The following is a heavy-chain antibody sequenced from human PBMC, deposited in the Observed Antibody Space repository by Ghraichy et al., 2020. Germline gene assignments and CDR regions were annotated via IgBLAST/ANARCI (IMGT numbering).Heavy chain of an antibody. CDR3: ARLRTGMSDY. Sequence: SQTLSLTCAVYGGSFSGYYWSWIRQPPGKGLEWIGEINHSGSTNYNPSLKSRVTISVDTSKNQFSLKLSSVTAADTAVYYCARLRTGMSDYWGQGTLVTVSS. D-gene: IGHD1-1*01. V-gene: IGHV4-34*01. J-gene: IGHJ4*02. CDR2: INHSGST. CDR1: GGSFSGYY.